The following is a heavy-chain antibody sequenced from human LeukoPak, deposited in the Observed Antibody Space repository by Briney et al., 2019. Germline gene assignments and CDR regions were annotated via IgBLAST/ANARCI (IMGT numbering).Heavy chain of an antibody. CDR1: GFTFSSYA. J-gene: IGHJ6*02. D-gene: IGHD2-2*01. Sequence: GGSLRLSCAASGFTFSSYAMSWVRQAPGKGLEWVSAISSSGGSTYYADSVKGRFTISRDNSKNTLYLQMNSLRAEDTAVYYCAKSEYCSSTSCYRSYYYGMDVWGQGTTVTVSS. CDR3: AKSEYCSSTSCYRSYYYGMDV. V-gene: IGHV3-23*01. CDR2: ISSSGGST.